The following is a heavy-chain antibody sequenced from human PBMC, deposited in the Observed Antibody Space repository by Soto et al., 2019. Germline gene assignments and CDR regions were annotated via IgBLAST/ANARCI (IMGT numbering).Heavy chain of an antibody. CDR1: GFTVSSNY. CDR2: IYSGGST. D-gene: IGHD5-18*01. J-gene: IGHJ4*02. Sequence: PGGSLRLSCAASGFTVSSNYMSWVRQAPGKGLEWVSVIYSGGSTYYADSVKGRFTISRDNSKNTLYLQMNSLRAEDTAVYYCARMRKGYSYGPGYYFDYWGQGTLVTVSP. V-gene: IGHV3-53*01. CDR3: ARMRKGYSYGPGYYFDY.